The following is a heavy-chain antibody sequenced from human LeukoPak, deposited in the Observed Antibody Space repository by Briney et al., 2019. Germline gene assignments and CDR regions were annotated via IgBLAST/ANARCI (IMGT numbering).Heavy chain of an antibody. CDR2: IKEDGFET. V-gene: IGHV3-7*01. CDR1: GFIFSNYS. Sequence: PGGSLRLSCVASGFIFSNYSMTWVRQAPGKGLEWVATIKEDGFETYYVASVKGRFTISRDNAKNSLFLQMNSLRAEDTAVYYCARDWQQLVPTTVWMAESYGMDGWGQGTTVAVPS. D-gene: IGHD6-13*01. J-gene: IGHJ6*02. CDR3: ARDWQQLVPTTVWMAESYGMDG.